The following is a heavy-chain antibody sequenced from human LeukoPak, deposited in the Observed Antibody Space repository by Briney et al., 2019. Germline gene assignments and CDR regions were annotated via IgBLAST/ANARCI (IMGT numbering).Heavy chain of an antibody. Sequence: GESLKISCKGSGYSFTSCWIGWVRQMPGKGLEWMGIIYPGDSDTRYSPSFQGQVTISADKSISTAYLQWSSLKASDTAMYYCARVPYYYGSGSYYFDYWGQGTLVTVSS. CDR1: GYSFTSCW. CDR2: IYPGDSDT. V-gene: IGHV5-51*01. CDR3: ARVPYYYGSGSYYFDY. J-gene: IGHJ4*02. D-gene: IGHD3-10*01.